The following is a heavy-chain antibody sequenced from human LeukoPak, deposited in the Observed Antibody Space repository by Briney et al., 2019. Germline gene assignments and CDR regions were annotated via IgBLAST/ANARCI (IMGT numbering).Heavy chain of an antibody. CDR3: ARDLLAIHYYDSSGLPC. V-gene: IGHV1-18*01. D-gene: IGHD3-22*01. Sequence: ASVKVSCKASGGTFSSYAISWVRQAPGQGLEWMGWISAYNGNTNYAQKLQGRVTMTTDTSTSTAYMELRSLRSDDTAVYYCARDLLAIHYYDSSGLPCWGQGTLVTVSS. CDR2: ISAYNGNT. J-gene: IGHJ4*02. CDR1: GGTFSSYA.